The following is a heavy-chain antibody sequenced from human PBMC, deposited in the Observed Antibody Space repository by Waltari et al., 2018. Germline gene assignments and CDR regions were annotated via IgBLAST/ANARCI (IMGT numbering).Heavy chain of an antibody. CDR3: AKTSGMIFDY. D-gene: IGHD3-16*01. V-gene: IGHV3-23*01. CDR1: GFTFSSYA. Sequence: EVQLLESGGGLVQPGGSLRLSCAASGFTFSSYAMSWVRQAPGKGLDGVSAISGSGGSTYYADSVKGRFTISRDNAKNTLYLQMNSLRAEDTAVYYCAKTSGMIFDYWGQGTLVTVSS. CDR2: ISGSGGST. J-gene: IGHJ4*02.